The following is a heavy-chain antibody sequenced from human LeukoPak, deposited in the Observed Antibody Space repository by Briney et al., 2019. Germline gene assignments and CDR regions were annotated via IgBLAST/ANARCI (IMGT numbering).Heavy chain of an antibody. D-gene: IGHD5-18*01. J-gene: IGHJ6*02. Sequence: PGGSLRLSCTSSEFTLGDHAMTWVRQAPGKGLEWLGFIRSNAYRGTGEYAASVKGRFTISRDDSRNVVYLQMNGLTTEDTAVYYCSRGPIQLWVHNGMDVWGQGTTVTVSS. CDR1: EFTLGDHA. CDR3: SRGPIQLWVHNGMDV. CDR2: IRSNAYRGTG. V-gene: IGHV3-49*04.